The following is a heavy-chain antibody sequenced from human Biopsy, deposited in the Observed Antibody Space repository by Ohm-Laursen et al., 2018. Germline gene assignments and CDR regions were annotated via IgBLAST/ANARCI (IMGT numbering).Heavy chain of an antibody. CDR3: AREDEGLLRALDL. Sequence: SETLSLTCTVSGASMTGYFRTWVRQPPGKGLEWIGHIYTIGDTTYNPSLESRVTMSLDTSENQFSLKMTSLTAADTAVYFCAREDEGLLRALDLWGQGTMVTVSS. CDR2: IYTIGDT. J-gene: IGHJ3*01. CDR1: GASMTGYF. V-gene: IGHV4-4*07. D-gene: IGHD3-3*01.